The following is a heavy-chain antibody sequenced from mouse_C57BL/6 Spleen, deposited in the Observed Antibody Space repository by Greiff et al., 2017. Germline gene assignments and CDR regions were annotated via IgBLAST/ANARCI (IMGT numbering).Heavy chain of an antibody. D-gene: IGHD3-1*01. Sequence: VKLQQPGAELVMPGASVKLSCKASGYTFTSYWMHWVKQRPGQGLEWIGEIDPSDSYTNYNQKFKGKSTLTVDKSSSTAYMQLSSLTSEDSAVYYCARGVGAYFDYWGQGTTLTVSS. J-gene: IGHJ2*01. V-gene: IGHV1-69*01. CDR1: GYTFTSYW. CDR3: ARGVGAYFDY. CDR2: IDPSDSYT.